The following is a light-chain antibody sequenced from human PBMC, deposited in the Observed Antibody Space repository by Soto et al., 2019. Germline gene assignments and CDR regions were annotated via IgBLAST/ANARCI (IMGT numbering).Light chain of an antibody. CDR3: QQYGSSPYT. CDR1: QSVSSSY. V-gene: IGKV3-20*01. CDR2: GAF. J-gene: IGKJ2*01. Sequence: EIVLTQSPGNLSLSPGERATLSCRASQSVSSSYLAWYQQKPGQAPRLLIYGAFSSATGIPDRFSGSGAGTDFTLTINRLEPQDFPVYYCQQYGSSPYTFGQGTKLEIK.